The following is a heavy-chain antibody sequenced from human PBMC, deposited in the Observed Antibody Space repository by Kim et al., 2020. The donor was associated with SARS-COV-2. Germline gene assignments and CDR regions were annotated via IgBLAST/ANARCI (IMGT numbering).Heavy chain of an antibody. CDR2: IYYTGST. D-gene: IGHD3-22*01. Sequence: SETLSLTCAVSGGSFSNDYWSWIRQPPGKGLEWIGHIYYTGSTNYNPSLKSRVTISVDTSKNQFSLKLSSVTAADTAVYYCARVNYYDSTIYGRFSDYWGQGALVTVSS. J-gene: IGHJ4*02. CDR1: GGSFSNDY. V-gene: IGHV4-59*13. CDR3: ARVNYYDSTIYGRFSDY.